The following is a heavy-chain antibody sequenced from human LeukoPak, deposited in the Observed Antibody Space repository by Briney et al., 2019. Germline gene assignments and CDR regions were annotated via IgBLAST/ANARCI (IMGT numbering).Heavy chain of an antibody. CDR3: AREGRDPIDY. CDR1: GFTFGKYW. V-gene: IGHV3-7*03. J-gene: IGHJ4*02. CDR2: IKLDGSEK. Sequence: GGSLRLSCVASGFTFGKYWMSWVRQAPGKGLEWVANIKLDGSEKNYVDSVKGRFTISRDNTKNSLYLQMNSLRVEDTAVFYCAREGRDPIDYWGQGTLVTVSS.